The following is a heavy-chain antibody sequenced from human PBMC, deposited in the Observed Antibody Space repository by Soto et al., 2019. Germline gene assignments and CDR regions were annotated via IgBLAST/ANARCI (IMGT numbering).Heavy chain of an antibody. CDR2: FSGSGGNI. D-gene: IGHD3-10*01. J-gene: IGHJ6*02. CDR1: GFTFTTHA. CDR3: AKDPPWTVGPLAMDV. Sequence: EVQLLESGGGLVQPGGSLRLSCVASGFTFTTHAMSWVRQSPGKGLEWVSTFSGSGGNIYYAEAVKGRLTISRDDSKNTLYLQMNSRRVEDTAVYYCAKDPPWTVGPLAMDVWGQGTTVTVSS. V-gene: IGHV3-23*01.